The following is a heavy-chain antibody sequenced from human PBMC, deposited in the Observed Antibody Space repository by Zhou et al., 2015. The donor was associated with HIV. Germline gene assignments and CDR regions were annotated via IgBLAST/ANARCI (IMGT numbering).Heavy chain of an antibody. CDR1: GFTFRNYG. CDR3: ARESPRXAGLGNYFDY. J-gene: IGHJ4*02. D-gene: IGHD1-14*01. Sequence: QVQLVESGGGVVQPGRSLRLSCVVSGFTFRNYGMHWVRQAPGKGLEWVAVIWYDGSNKYYADSLKGRFTISRDNSKNTLFLQMNSLRVEDTAVYYCARESPRXAGLGNYFDYWGQGTLVTVSS. V-gene: IGHV3-33*01. CDR2: IWYDGSNK.